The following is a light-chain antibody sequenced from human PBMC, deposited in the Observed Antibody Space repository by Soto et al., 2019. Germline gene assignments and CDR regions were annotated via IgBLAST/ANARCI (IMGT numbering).Light chain of an antibody. CDR2: GAS. J-gene: IGKJ2*01. V-gene: IGKV3-15*01. CDR1: ESLSTY. Sequence: EIVMTQSPATLSVSPGERVTLSCRASESLSTYLAWYQQKPGQAPRLLIYGASTKATGIPARFSGSGSATECTLTISSLQSEEFAVYYCQSYNDSSFPFGQGTKLEI. CDR3: QSYNDSSFP.